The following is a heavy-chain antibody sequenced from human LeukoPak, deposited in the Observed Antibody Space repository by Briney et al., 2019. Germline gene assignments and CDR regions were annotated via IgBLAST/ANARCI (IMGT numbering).Heavy chain of an antibody. CDR2: IKEEGSEK. CDR3: ATTLTVTTGFY. J-gene: IGHJ4*02. CDR1: GFTFSSYW. D-gene: IGHD4-17*01. Sequence: GGSLRLSCAASGFTFSSYWMSWVRQAPGKGREWVANIKEEGSEKYYVDSVKGRFTISRDNAENSLYLQMHSLRAEDTAVYYCATTLTVTTGFYWGQGTLVTVSS. V-gene: IGHV3-7*01.